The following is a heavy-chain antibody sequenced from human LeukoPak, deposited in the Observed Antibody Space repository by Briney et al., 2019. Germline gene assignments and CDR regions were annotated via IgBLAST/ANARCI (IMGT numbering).Heavy chain of an antibody. J-gene: IGHJ5*02. V-gene: IGHV4-59*08. CDR3: ARHRGYCSSTSCSYSWFDP. CDR2: IYYSGST. Sequence: SETPSLTPTVSGGSISSYYWTWIPQPPGKGLEWIGYIYYSGSTKYNPSLKSRVTMSVDTSKNRFSLKLSSVTAADTAVYYCARHRGYCSSTSCSYSWFDPWGQGTLVTVSS. D-gene: IGHD2-2*03. CDR1: GGSISSYY.